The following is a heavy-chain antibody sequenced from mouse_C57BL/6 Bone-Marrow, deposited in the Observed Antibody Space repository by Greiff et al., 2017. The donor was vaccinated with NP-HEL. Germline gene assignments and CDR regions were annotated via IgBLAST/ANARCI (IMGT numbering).Heavy chain of an antibody. CDR2: IHPNSGST. CDR3: ARSLDGSSLAWFAY. J-gene: IGHJ3*01. Sequence: VQLQQPGAELVKPGASVKLSCKASGYTFTSYWMHWVKQRPGQGLEWIGMIHPNSGSTNYNEKFKSKATLTVDKSSSTAYMQLSSLTSEDSAVYYCARSLDGSSLAWFAYWGQGTLVTVSA. CDR1: GYTFTSYW. V-gene: IGHV1-64*01. D-gene: IGHD1-1*01.